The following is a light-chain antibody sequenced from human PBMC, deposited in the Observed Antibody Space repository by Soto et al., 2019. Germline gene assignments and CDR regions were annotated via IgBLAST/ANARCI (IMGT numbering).Light chain of an antibody. CDR3: SSFTSARTR. CDR2: EVS. CDR1: SSDVGGYNF. V-gene: IGLV2-14*01. J-gene: IGLJ1*01. Sequence: QSALTQPASVSGSPGQSITISCTGTSSDVGGYNFVSWYQQHPGKAPKLMIYEVSNRPSGVSNRFSGSKSGNTASLTISGLQAEDEADYYCSSFTSARTRFGTGTKVTVL.